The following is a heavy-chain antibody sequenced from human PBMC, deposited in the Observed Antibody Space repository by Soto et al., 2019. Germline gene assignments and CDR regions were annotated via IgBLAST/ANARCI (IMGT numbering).Heavy chain of an antibody. D-gene: IGHD3-3*01. V-gene: IGHV6-1*01. CDR3: ARADYDFWSGYSYYFDY. CDR1: GDSVSSNSAA. J-gene: IGHJ4*02. Sequence: SQTLSLTCAISGDSVSSNSAAWNWIRQSPSRGLEWLGRTYYRSKWYNDYAVSVKSRITINPDTSKNQFSLQLNSVTPEDTAVYYCARADYDFWSGYSYYFDYWGQGTLVTVSS. CDR2: TYYRSKWYN.